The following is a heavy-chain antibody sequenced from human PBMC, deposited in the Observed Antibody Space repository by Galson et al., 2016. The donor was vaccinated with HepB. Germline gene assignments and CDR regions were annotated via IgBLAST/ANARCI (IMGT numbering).Heavy chain of an antibody. V-gene: IGHV1-46*01. CDR2: INPSSGST. J-gene: IGHJ2*01. D-gene: IGHD3-9*01. Sequence: SVKVSCKASGYTFFNYYIHWVRQAPGQGLEWMAMINPSSGSTIYAREFQGKISVTRDTASVPSDTSTGTVHLVLSSLGHEDTAVYYCARLGGTLTGYDNFGNLRGYFDLWGRGSLVTVSS. CDR1: GYTFFNYY. CDR3: ARLGGTLTGYDNFGNLRGYFDL.